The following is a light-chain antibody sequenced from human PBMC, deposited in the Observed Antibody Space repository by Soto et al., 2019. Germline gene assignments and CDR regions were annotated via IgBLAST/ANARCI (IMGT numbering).Light chain of an antibody. CDR2: GAS. V-gene: IGKV3-20*01. Sequence: VTLSLSPGERATLSCRASQSVSSSYLAWYQQKSGQAPRLLIYGASSRATGIPDRFSGSGSGTDFTLTISRLEPEDFAVYYCQQYGSSRTFVQGTKVDIX. J-gene: IGKJ1*01. CDR3: QQYGSSRT. CDR1: QSVSSSY.